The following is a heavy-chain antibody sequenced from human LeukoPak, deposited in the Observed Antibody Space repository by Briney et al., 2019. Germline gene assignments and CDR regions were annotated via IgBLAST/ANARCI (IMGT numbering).Heavy chain of an antibody. V-gene: IGHV3-11*01. CDR3: ARDLSGNDPDESCSGGTCD. Sequence: PGGSLRLSCAASGFTLKHYYMSGIRQAPGKGLEGVSYISSSGSTIYYADSVKGRFTISRDNAKNSLYLQMNSLRAEDTAVYYCARDLSGNDPDESCSGGTCDWGQGTLVTVSS. D-gene: IGHD2-15*01. J-gene: IGHJ4*02. CDR2: ISSSGSTI. CDR1: GFTLKHYY.